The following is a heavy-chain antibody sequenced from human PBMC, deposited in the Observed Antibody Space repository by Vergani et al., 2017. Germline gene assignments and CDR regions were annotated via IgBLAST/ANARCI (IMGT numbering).Heavy chain of an antibody. CDR2: IRAYNGNT. Sequence: VQLVQSGAEVKKPGASVKVSCKASGYNFTSYGISWVRQAPGQGLEWMGWIRAYNGNTNYAQKLQGRVTMTTDTSTSTAYMELRSLRSDDTAVYYCACDPCIVVVXAAPFYYYYYCMDVWGQGTTVTVSS. J-gene: IGHJ6*02. D-gene: IGHD2-2*01. V-gene: IGHV1-18*04. CDR1: GYNFTSYG. CDR3: ACDPCIVVVXAAPFYYYYYCMDV.